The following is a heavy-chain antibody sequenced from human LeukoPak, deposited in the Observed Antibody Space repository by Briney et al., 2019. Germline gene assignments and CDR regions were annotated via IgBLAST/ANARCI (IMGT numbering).Heavy chain of an antibody. CDR3: ARGHTAVTRHFDF. V-gene: IGHV3-48*04. Sequence: GGSLRLSCAASGFTFSIFGMSWVRQAPGKGLEWVSYISSSGSTIYYADSVKGRFTISRDDAKNLLYLDMNSLRAEDTAVYYCARGHTAVTRHFDFWGQGTLVTVSS. CDR1: GFTFSIFG. J-gene: IGHJ4*02. CDR2: ISSSGSTI. D-gene: IGHD4-17*01.